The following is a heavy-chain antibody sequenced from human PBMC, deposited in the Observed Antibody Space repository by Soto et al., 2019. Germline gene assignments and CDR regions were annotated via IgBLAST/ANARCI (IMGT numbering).Heavy chain of an antibody. D-gene: IGHD3-3*01. Sequence: ETLSLTCTVSGGSISSYYWSWIRQPPGKGLEWIGYIYYSGSTNYNPSLKSRVTISVDTSKNQFSLKLSSVTAADTAVYYCARVGIFGVVITRLGAFDIWGQGTMVTV. CDR3: ARVGIFGVVITRLGAFDI. CDR1: GGSISSYY. CDR2: IYYSGST. J-gene: IGHJ3*02. V-gene: IGHV4-59*01.